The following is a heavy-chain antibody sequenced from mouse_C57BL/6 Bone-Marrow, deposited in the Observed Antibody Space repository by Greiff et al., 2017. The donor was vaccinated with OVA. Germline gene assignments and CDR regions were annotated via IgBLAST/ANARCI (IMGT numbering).Heavy chain of an antibody. V-gene: IGHV1-42*01. D-gene: IGHD2-2*01. J-gene: IGHJ4*01. Sequence: EVQLQQSGPELVKPGASVKISCKASGYSFTGYYMNWVKQSPEKSLEWIGEINPSTGGTTYNQKFKAKATLTVDKPSSTAYMQLSSLTSEDSAVYYCVSTMVPYYYAMDYWGQGTSVTVSS. CDR1: GYSFTGYY. CDR2: INPSTGGT. CDR3: VSTMVPYYYAMDY.